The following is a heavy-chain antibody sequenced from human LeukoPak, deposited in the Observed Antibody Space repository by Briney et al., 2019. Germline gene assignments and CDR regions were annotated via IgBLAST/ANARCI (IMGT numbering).Heavy chain of an antibody. CDR2: FDPEDGET. CDR1: GYTFTGYY. Sequence: ASVKVSCKASGYTFTGYYMHWVRQAPGKGLEWMGGFDPEDGETIYAQKFQGRVTMTEDTSTDTAYMELSSLRSEDTAVYYCATLGRYYYYMDVWGKGTTVTISS. J-gene: IGHJ6*03. CDR3: ATLGRYYYYMDV. V-gene: IGHV1-24*01.